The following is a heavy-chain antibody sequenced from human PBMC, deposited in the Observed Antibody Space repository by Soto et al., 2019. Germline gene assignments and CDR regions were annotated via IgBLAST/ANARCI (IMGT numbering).Heavy chain of an antibody. V-gene: IGHV1-69*02. J-gene: IGHJ6*03. CDR3: ALKYSSSSDYYYYMDV. D-gene: IGHD6-6*01. CDR1: GGTFSSYT. CDR2: IIPILGIA. Sequence: QVQLVQSGAEVKKPGSSVKVSCKASGGTFSSYTISWVRQAPGQGLEWMGRIIPILGIANYAQKFQGRVTITADKSTSTAYMELSSLRSEDTAVYHCALKYSSSSDYYYYMDVWGKGTTVTVSS.